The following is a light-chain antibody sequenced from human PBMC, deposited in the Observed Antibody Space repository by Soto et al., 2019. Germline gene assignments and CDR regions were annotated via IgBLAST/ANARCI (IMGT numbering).Light chain of an antibody. J-gene: IGKJ2*01. V-gene: IGKV3-20*01. CDR2: GAY. Sequence: EIVLTQSPGTLSLSPGERATLSCRASQTVSSIYLAWYQQKAGQAPRLLIYGAYNRATGIPDRFSGSGSGTDFTLTISRLDPEDFAVYYCQQFGNSLYTFGQLTKLEIK. CDR1: QTVSSIY. CDR3: QQFGNSLYT.